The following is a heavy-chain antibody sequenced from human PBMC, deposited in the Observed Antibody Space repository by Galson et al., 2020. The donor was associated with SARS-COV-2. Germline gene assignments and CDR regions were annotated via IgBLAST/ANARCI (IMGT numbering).Heavy chain of an antibody. CDR1: GGTFSSYT. CDR3: ASFTTKYSSGWYWDY. V-gene: IGHV1-69*02. Sequence: SVKVSCKASGGTFSSYTISWVRQAPGQGLEWMGRIIPILGIANYAQKFQGRVTITADKSTSTAYMELSSLRSEDTAVYYCASFTTKYSSGWYWDYWGQGTLVTVSS. CDR2: IIPILGIA. J-gene: IGHJ4*02. D-gene: IGHD6-19*01.